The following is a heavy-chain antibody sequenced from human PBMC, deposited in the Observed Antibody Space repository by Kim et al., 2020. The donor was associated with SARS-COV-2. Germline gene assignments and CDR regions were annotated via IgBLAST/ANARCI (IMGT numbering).Heavy chain of an antibody. V-gene: IGHV3-30*04. CDR2: ISYDAKHK. Sequence: GGSLRLSCTASGFALRSFAIHWVRQTPGKGLEWVAVISYDAKHKYCAESVKDRFTISRDNSKDTVYLQMNSLRTEDSAVYFCARESDPSLADWDFDYWG. J-gene: IGHJ4*01. D-gene: IGHD3-9*01. CDR1: GFALRSFA. CDR3: ARESDPSLADWDFDY.